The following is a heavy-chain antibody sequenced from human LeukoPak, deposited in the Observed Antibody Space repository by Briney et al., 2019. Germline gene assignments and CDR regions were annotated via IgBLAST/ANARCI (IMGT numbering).Heavy chain of an antibody. D-gene: IGHD6-13*01. CDR2: ISYDGSNK. Sequence: PGRSLRLSCAASGFTFSSYGMHWVRQAPGKGLEWVAVISYDGSNKYYADSVKGRFTISRDNSKNTLYLQMNSLRAEDTAVYYCARGAIAAADSPTDYWGQGTLVTVSS. CDR1: GFTFSSYG. J-gene: IGHJ4*02. V-gene: IGHV3-30*03. CDR3: ARGAIAAADSPTDY.